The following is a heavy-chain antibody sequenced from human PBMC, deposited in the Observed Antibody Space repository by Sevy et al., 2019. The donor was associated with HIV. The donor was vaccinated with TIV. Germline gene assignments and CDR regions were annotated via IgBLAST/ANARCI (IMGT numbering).Heavy chain of an antibody. D-gene: IGHD2-15*01. Sequence: GGSLRLSCAASGFTFSSYAMHWVRQAPGKGLEWVAVISYEGSNKYYADSVKGRFTISRDNSKNTLYLQMNSLRAEDTASYYCASSCSGGSCYYSWFDSWGQGTLVTVSS. CDR1: GFTFSSYA. CDR2: ISYEGSNK. V-gene: IGHV3-30-3*01. CDR3: ASSCSGGSCYYSWFDS. J-gene: IGHJ5*01.